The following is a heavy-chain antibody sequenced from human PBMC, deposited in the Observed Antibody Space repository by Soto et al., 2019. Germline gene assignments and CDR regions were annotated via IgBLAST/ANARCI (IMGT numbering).Heavy chain of an antibody. V-gene: IGHV4-59*01. CDR3: TRGRHWFGP. Sequence: QLQESGPGLLKPSETLSLSCRVSGISITSSYWNWILQSPGKGLEWLGQISDRGDVNYNPSLERRVSISTDTSKNEVSLTLTFLTNADTAVYFCTRGRHWFGPWGQGTQVNV. CDR1: GISITSSY. CDR2: ISDRGDV. J-gene: IGHJ5*02.